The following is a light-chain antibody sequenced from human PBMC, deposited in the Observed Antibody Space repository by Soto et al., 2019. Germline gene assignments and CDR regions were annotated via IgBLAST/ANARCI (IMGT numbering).Light chain of an antibody. CDR1: TSNIGSNY. CDR3: AAWDDSLSGVL. Sequence: SVLTQPPSASGTPGQRVTISCSGSTSNIGSNYVYWYQQLPGTAPRLLIYRNNQRPSGVPDRFSGSKSGTSGSLAISGLRSEDEADYYCAAWDDSLSGVLFGGGTKLTVL. V-gene: IGLV1-47*01. CDR2: RNN. J-gene: IGLJ3*02.